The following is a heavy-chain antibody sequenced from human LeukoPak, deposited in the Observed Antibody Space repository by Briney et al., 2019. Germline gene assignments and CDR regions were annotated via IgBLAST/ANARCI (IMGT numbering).Heavy chain of an antibody. J-gene: IGHJ6*04. V-gene: IGHV1-69*06. Sequence: SVKVSCKASGGTFSSYAISWVRQAPGQGLEWMGGIIPIFGTANYAQKFQSRVTITADKSTSTAYMELSSLRSEDTAVYYCARTWGPSYCSSTSCPPYGMDVWGKGTTVTVSS. CDR3: ARTWGPSYCSSTSCPPYGMDV. CDR2: IIPIFGTA. CDR1: GGTFSSYA. D-gene: IGHD2-2*01.